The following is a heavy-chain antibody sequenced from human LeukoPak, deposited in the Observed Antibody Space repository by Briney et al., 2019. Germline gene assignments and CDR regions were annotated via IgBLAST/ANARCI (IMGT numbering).Heavy chain of an antibody. V-gene: IGHV3-7*01. CDR2: IKQDGSEE. Sequence: PGGSLRLSCAASGFTFSSYWMSWVRQAPGKGLEWVANIKQDGSEEYYVDSVKGRFTISRDNAKNSLYLQMHSLRAEDTAVYYCARDNYYGSGSPIYYFDYWGQGTLVTVSS. CDR1: GFTFSSYW. J-gene: IGHJ4*02. D-gene: IGHD3-10*01. CDR3: ARDNYYGSGSPIYYFDY.